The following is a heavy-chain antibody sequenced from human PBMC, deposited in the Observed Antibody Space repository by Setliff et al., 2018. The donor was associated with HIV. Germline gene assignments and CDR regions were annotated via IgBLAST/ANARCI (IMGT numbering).Heavy chain of an antibody. CDR3: AREIGDYYDSSGYYPPTDYYYGMDV. Sequence: ASVKVSCKASGYTFTSYDISWVRQAPGQGLEWMGWTSAYNGNTNYAQKLQGRVTMTTDTSTGTAYIELRSLRSDDTAVYYCAREIGDYYDSSGYYPPTDYYYGMDVWGQGTTVTVSS. V-gene: IGHV1-18*01. CDR2: TSAYNGNT. D-gene: IGHD3-22*01. J-gene: IGHJ6*02. CDR1: GYTFTSYD.